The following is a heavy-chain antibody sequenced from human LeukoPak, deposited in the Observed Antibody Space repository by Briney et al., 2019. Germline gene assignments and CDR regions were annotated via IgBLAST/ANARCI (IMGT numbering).Heavy chain of an antibody. Sequence: GGSLRLSCAASGFTFSSYEMNWVRQAPGKGLEWVSYISSRGTTTYYADSVKGRFTISRDDAKNSLYLHMNSLRVEDTAVYYCAAASNYYDRSNYYSYAMDVWGQGTTVTVSS. J-gene: IGHJ6*02. CDR1: GFTFSSYE. D-gene: IGHD3-22*01. CDR3: AAASNYYDRSNYYSYAMDV. CDR2: ISSRGTTT. V-gene: IGHV3-48*03.